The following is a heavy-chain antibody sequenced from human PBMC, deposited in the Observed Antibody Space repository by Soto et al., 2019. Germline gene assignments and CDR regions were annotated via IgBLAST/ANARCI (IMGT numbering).Heavy chain of an antibody. J-gene: IGHJ4*02. CDR2: TSPSGDHI. V-gene: IGHV3-48*02. D-gene: IGHD2-21*01. CDR1: GVAFSSHS. CDR3: VKGRLALAYFGL. Sequence: EVQLVEYGGGLIQPGWSLRLSCAASGVAFSSHSMYWIRQDPGKELERVSYTSPSGDHIQYPDSVRGRFTISRDNVRNSVSLQMNGLRDADPAVYYCVKGRLALAYFGLWGQGSLVTVSS.